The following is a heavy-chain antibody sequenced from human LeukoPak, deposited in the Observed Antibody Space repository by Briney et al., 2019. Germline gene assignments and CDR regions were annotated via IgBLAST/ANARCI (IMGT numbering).Heavy chain of an antibody. Sequence: GGSLRLSCAASGFTFSSYDMHWVRQSTGKGLEWVSAIGFAGDTYYAGSVKGRFTISRDNSKNTLYLQMNSLRAEDTAMYYCARDRLTNDAFDIWGQGTMVTVSS. CDR1: GFTFSSYD. CDR2: IGFAGDT. J-gene: IGHJ3*02. D-gene: IGHD2-8*01. CDR3: ARDRLTNDAFDI. V-gene: IGHV3-13*04.